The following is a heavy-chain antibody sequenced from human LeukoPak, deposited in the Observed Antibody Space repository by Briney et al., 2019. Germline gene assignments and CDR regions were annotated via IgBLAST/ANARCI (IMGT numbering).Heavy chain of an antibody. D-gene: IGHD1-26*01. CDR3: AGGRGFDP. J-gene: IGHJ5*02. CDR2: ISPSGSST. V-gene: IGHV3-23*01. CDR1: GFTFGSYS. Sequence: GGSLRLSYAASGFTFGSYSMTWVRQAPGKGLEWVSAISPSGSSTYYADSVKGRFTISRDNSKNTLYLQMNSLRVEDTAVYYCAGGRGFDPWGQGTLVTVSS.